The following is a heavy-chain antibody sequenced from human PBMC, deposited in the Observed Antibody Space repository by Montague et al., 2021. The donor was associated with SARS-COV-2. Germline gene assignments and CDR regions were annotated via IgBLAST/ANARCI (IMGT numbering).Heavy chain of an antibody. Sequence: PALVKPTQTLTLTCTFSGFSLSTSGMCVSWIRQPPGKALEWLARIDRDDDKYYSTSLKTRLTISKDTSKNQVVLTMTNMDPVDTATYYCARGYYDILTGYLDAFDIWGQGTMVTVSS. CDR1: GFSLSTSGMC. J-gene: IGHJ3*02. D-gene: IGHD3-9*01. V-gene: IGHV2-70*11. CDR2: IDRDDDK. CDR3: ARGYYDILTGYLDAFDI.